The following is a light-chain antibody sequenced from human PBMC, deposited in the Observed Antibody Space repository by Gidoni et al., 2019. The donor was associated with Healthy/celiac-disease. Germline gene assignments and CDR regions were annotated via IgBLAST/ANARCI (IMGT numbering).Light chain of an antibody. CDR3: QQRSNWPPVT. V-gene: IGKV3-11*01. J-gene: IGKJ4*01. CDR1: QSVSSY. Sequence: EIVLTQSPATLSLSPGERATLSCRASQSVSSYLAWYQQKPGQAPRLLIYEASNRATGIPARFSGSGSGTDFTLTISSLEPEDFAVYYCQQRSNWPPVTFGGXTKVEIK. CDR2: EAS.